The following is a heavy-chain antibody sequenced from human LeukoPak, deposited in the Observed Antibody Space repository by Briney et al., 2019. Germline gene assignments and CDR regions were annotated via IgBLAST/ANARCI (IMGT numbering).Heavy chain of an antibody. J-gene: IGHJ5*02. D-gene: IGHD3-10*01. CDR1: GGSISSYY. Sequence: PSETLSLTCTVSGGSISSYYWSWIRQPPGKGLEWIGYIYYSGSTNYNPSLKSRVTISADTSKNQFSLKLSSVTAADTAVYYCARFTAKMMVRGVIISMGFDPWGQGTLVTVSS. CDR3: ARFTAKMMVRGVIISMGFDP. CDR2: IYYSGST. V-gene: IGHV4-59*01.